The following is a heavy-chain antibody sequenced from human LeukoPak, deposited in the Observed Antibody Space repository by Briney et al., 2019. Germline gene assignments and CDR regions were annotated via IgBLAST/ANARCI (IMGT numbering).Heavy chain of an antibody. D-gene: IGHD6-13*01. CDR1: GFTFSNYA. J-gene: IGHJ5*02. Sequence: PGGSLRLSCAASGFTFSNYAMSWVRQAPGKGLECISGFSGSGGRTFYADSVKGRFTISRDNSKNTLYLQMNSLRAEDTAVYYCAKDGGRQQLVRPKYNWFDPWGQGTLVTVSS. CDR2: FSGSGGRT. V-gene: IGHV3-23*01. CDR3: AKDGGRQQLVRPKYNWFDP.